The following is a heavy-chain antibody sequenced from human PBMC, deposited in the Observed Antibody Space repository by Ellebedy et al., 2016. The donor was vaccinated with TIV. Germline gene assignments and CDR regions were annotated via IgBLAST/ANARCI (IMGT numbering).Heavy chain of an antibody. CDR3: ARAFDSDF. V-gene: IGHV1-46*01. J-gene: IGHJ4*02. D-gene: IGHD2/OR15-2a*01. Sequence: ASVKVSCQASGYAFTGYYIHWVRQAPGQGLEWMGIINPSGGSTTYAQKFQGRVTMTRDTSTSTVYMELSSLRYEDTAVYYCARAFDSDFWGQGTLVTVSS. CDR1: GYAFTGYY. CDR2: INPSGGST.